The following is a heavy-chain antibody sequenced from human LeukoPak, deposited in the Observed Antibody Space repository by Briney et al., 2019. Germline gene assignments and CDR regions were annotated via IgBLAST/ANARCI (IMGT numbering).Heavy chain of an antibody. CDR3: AKDGGSTGYCFDS. CDR1: GFTFSGYA. D-gene: IGHD2-2*01. CDR2: FSYGGSKQ. J-gene: IGHJ4*02. Sequence: SGGSLRLSCAASGFTFSGYAVHWVRQAPGKGLEWVAAFSYGGSKQYYADSVKGRFTISRDNSKNTLYVEMTSLRAEDTAIYYCAKDGGSTGYCFDSWGQGTVVAVSS. V-gene: IGHV3-30*04.